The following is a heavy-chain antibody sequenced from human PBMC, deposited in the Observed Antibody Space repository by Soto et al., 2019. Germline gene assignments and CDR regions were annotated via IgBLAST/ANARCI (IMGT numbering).Heavy chain of an antibody. CDR3: ARVSEEDGSGSYGYYFDY. J-gene: IGHJ4*02. D-gene: IGHD3-10*01. CDR1: GVSISSSY. V-gene: IGHV4-59*01. Sequence: SETLSLTCTVSGVSISSSYWSWIRQSPGTGLEWIGYIYYTGTTNYNPSLKRRVTISVDTSKNQFSLKLSSVTAADTAAYYCARVSEEDGSGSYGYYFDYWGQGTLVTVSS. CDR2: IYYTGTT.